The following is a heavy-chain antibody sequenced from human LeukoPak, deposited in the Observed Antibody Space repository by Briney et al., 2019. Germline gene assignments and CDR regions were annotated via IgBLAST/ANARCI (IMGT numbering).Heavy chain of an antibody. J-gene: IGHJ6*02. CDR3: ARGTRFYYYGMDV. CDR2: INHSGST. Sequence: MTSETLSLTCAVYGGSFSGYYWSWTRQPPGKGLEWIGEINHSGSTNYNPSLKSRVTISVDTSKNQFSLKLSSVTAADTAVYYCARGTRFYYYGMDVWGQGTTVTVSS. D-gene: IGHD3-3*01. CDR1: GGSFSGYY. V-gene: IGHV4-34*01.